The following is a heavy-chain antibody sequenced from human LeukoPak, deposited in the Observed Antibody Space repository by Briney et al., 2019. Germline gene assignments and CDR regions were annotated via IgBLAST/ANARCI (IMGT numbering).Heavy chain of an antibody. CDR1: GGSISRSSYY. CDR2: IYYSGST. J-gene: IGHJ4*02. V-gene: IGHV4-39*01. Sequence: SETLSLTCTVSGGSISRSSYYWGWIRQPPGKGLEWIATIYYSGSTYYNPSLKSRVTISADTSKNQFSLKLSSVTAADTAVYYCARVGSFGDFYYWGQGALVTVSS. D-gene: IGHD3-10*01. CDR3: ARVGSFGDFYY.